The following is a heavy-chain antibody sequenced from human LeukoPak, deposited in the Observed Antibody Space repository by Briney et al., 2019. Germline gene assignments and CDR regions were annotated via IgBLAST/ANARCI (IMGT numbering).Heavy chain of an antibody. V-gene: IGHV4-59*01. Sequence: SETLSLTCTVSGGSISSYYWSWIRQPPGKGLEWIGYIYYSGSINYNPSLKSRVTISVDTSKNQFSLKLSSVTAADTAVYYCARGLDGELWLPSYFDYWGQGTLVTVSS. D-gene: IGHD5-18*01. J-gene: IGHJ4*02. CDR3: ARGLDGELWLPSYFDY. CDR2: IYYSGSI. CDR1: GGSISSYY.